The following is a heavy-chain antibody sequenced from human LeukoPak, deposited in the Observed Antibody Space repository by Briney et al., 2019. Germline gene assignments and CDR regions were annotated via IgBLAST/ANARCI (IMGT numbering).Heavy chain of an antibody. CDR1: GFPLSSYW. CDR2: INSDGSAT. CDR3: ASDSPYYGMDV. J-gene: IGHJ6*02. V-gene: IGHV3-74*01. Sequence: GGSLRLSCAASGFPLSSYWMHWVRQVPGKGLLWVSRINSDGSATIYADSVRGRFTISRDNAKNTLYLQMSGLRVEDTAVYHCASDSPYYGMDVWGQGTTVTVSS.